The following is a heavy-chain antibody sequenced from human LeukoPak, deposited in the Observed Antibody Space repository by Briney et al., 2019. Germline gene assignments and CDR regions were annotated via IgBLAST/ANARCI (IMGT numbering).Heavy chain of an antibody. Sequence: PSETLSLTCTVSGGSISSYYWSWIRQPPGKGLEWIGYIYYSGSTSYNPSLSSRVTISKDTSKNQFSLNLSSVTAADTAIYYCARDSSAGSGYDPFDYWGQGTLVTVSS. V-gene: IGHV4-59*01. CDR3: ARDSSAGSGYDPFDY. D-gene: IGHD5-12*01. CDR2: IYYSGST. J-gene: IGHJ4*02. CDR1: GGSISSYY.